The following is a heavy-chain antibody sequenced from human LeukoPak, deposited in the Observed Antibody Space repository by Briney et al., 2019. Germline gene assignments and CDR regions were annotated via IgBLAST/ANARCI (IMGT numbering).Heavy chain of an antibody. CDR3: ARDGRAAAGTDY. J-gene: IGHJ4*02. CDR1: GYSISSGYY. Sequence: SETLSLTCTVSGYSISSGYYWGWIRQPPGKGLEWIGSIYHSGSTYYNPSLKSRVTISVDTSKNQFSLKLSSVTAADTAVYYCARDGRAAAGTDYWGQGTLVTVSS. CDR2: IYHSGST. V-gene: IGHV4-38-2*02. D-gene: IGHD6-13*01.